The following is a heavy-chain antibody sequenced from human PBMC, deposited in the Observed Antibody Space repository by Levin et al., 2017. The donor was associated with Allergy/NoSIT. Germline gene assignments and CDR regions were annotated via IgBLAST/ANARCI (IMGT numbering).Heavy chain of an antibody. CDR2: IYHSGPT. CDR3: ARVLLPMTVTEKDAAIGCFDS. D-gene: IGHD2-21*02. Sequence: SQTLSLTCTVSGGSLSSDNWWAWVRQSPENGLEWIGEIYHSGPTKYNPSLKTRVTISVDRSKNQFSLRLTSVTAADTAVYYCARVLLPMTVTEKDAAIGCFDSWGQGTLVSVS. V-gene: IGHV4-4*02. CDR1: GGSLSSDNW. J-gene: IGHJ4*02.